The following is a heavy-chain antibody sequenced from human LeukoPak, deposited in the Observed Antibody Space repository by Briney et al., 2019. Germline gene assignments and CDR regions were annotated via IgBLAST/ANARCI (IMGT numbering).Heavy chain of an antibody. D-gene: IGHD3-10*01. CDR1: GFTFSSYI. CDR3: ARVTMVRGNDY. V-gene: IGHV3-21*01. Sequence: GGSLRLSCAASGFTFSSYIMTWVRQAPGKGLEWVSSISSSSSYIYYADSVKGRFTISRDNAKNSLYLQMNSLRAEDTAVYYCARVTMVRGNDYWGQGTLVTVSS. CDR2: ISSSSSYI. J-gene: IGHJ4*02.